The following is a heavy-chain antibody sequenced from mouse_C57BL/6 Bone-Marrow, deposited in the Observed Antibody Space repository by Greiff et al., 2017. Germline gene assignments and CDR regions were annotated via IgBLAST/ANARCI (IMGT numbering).Heavy chain of an antibody. Sequence: EVMLVESGGGLVKPGGSLKLSCAASGFTFSSYAMSWVRQTPEKRLEWVATISDGGSYTYYPDNVKGRFTISRDNAKNNLYLQMSHLKSEDTAMYYCARDRGTGTRSYFDYWGQGTTLTVSS. V-gene: IGHV5-4*01. J-gene: IGHJ2*01. CDR3: ARDRGTGTRSYFDY. CDR1: GFTFSSYA. D-gene: IGHD4-1*01. CDR2: ISDGGSYT.